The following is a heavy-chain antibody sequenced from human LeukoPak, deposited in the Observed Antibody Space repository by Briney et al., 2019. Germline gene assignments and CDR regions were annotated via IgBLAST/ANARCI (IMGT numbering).Heavy chain of an antibody. J-gene: IGHJ4*02. D-gene: IGHD2-2*01. CDR2: IWYDGSNK. V-gene: IGHV3-33*08. Sequence: PGGSLRLSCAASGFTFSNYAMHWVRQAPGKGLEWVAVIWYDGSNKYYADSVQGRFTISRDNSKNTLFLQMNSLRAEDTAVYYCARVGYCSSTTCYYYFDHWGQGTLVTVSS. CDR3: ARVGYCSSTTCYYYFDH. CDR1: GFTFSNYA.